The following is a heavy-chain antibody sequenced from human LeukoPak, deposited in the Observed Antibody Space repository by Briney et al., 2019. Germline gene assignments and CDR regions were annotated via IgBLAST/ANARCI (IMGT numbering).Heavy chain of an antibody. D-gene: IGHD3-10*01. J-gene: IGHJ4*02. CDR2: ISVDSGTI. CDR3: ARERPITMGPFDY. V-gene: IGHV3-48*04. CDR1: GFTFSDYS. Sequence: GGSRRLSCAASGFTFSDYSMNWVRQAPGRGLEWVSYISVDSGTIYYADSVKGRFTISRDNAKNSLYLQMNSLRAEDTAVYYCARERPITMGPFDYWGQGTLVTVSS.